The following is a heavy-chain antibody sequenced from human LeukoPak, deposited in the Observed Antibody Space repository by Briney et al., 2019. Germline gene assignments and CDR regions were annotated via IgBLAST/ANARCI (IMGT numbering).Heavy chain of an antibody. CDR3: ARVGRYCSSTSCYYYYGMDV. J-gene: IGHJ6*02. Sequence: SETLSLTCTVSGGSISSSSYYWGWIRQPPGKGLEWIGSFYYSGSTFYNPSLKSRVTMSVDTSKNQFSLKLSSVTAADTAVYYCARVGRYCSSTSCYYYYGMDVWDQGTTVTVSS. CDR2: FYYSGST. D-gene: IGHD2-2*01. V-gene: IGHV4-39*01. CDR1: GGSISSSSYY.